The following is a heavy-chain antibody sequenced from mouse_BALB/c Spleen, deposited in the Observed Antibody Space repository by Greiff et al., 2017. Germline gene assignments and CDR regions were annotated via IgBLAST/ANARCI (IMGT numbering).Heavy chain of an antibody. D-gene: IGHD2-4*01. Sequence: VQLKQSGPGLVKPSQSLSLTCSVTGYSITSGYYWNWIRQFPGNKLEWMGYISYDGSNNYNPSLKNRISITRDTSKNQFFLKLNSVTTEDTATYYCARDMITTWFAYWGQGTLVTVSA. V-gene: IGHV3-6*02. CDR2: ISYDGSN. CDR3: ARDMITTWFAY. J-gene: IGHJ3*01. CDR1: GYSITSGYY.